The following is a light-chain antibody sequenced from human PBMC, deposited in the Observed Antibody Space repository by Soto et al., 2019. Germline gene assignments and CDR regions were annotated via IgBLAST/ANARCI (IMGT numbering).Light chain of an antibody. J-gene: IGKJ5*01. V-gene: IGKV3-15*01. CDR2: GAS. CDR1: QSVTTN. CDR3: QQYNIWPPIT. Sequence: EIVMTQSPATLSVSPGDRVTLSCRASQSVTTNLAWYQQKPGQAPRLLIYGASTRAPRIPARFSGSGSVTEFTLTISSLQSEDFAVYYFQQYNIWPPITFGQGTRLEIK.